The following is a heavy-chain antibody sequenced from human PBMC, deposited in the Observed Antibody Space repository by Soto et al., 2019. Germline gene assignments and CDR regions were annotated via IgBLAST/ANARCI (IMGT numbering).Heavy chain of an antibody. CDR2: ISSNGVGT. Sequence: PGGSLRLSCAASGFTLSGYAMDWVRQAPGKGLEYVSGISSNGVGTYYANSVQGRFTISRDNSKNTVYLQMGSLRPEDMAVYYCAKDPSRINFFGPLNYYYYYMDVWGKGTTVTVSS. J-gene: IGHJ6*03. CDR1: GFTLSGYA. CDR3: AKDPSRINFFGPLNYYYYYMDV. V-gene: IGHV3-64*01. D-gene: IGHD3-10*01.